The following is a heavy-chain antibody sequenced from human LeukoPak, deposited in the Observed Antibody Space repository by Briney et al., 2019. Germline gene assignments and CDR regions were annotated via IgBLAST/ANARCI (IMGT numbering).Heavy chain of an antibody. V-gene: IGHV1-8*03. CDR2: MNPKSGNT. Sequence: ASVKVSCKASGYTFTSYDINWVRQVTGQGLEWMGWMNPKSGNTGYAQKFQGRVTITRNTSISTAYMEVRSLKSDDTAVYYCASLKNYYDSSGYLVTDAFDIWGQGTMVTVSS. D-gene: IGHD3-22*01. CDR3: ASLKNYYDSSGYLVTDAFDI. J-gene: IGHJ3*02. CDR1: GYTFTSYD.